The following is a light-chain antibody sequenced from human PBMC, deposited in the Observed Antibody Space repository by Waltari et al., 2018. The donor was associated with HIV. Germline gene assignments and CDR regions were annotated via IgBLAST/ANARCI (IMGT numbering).Light chain of an antibody. CDR2: KDS. CDR1: ALPQQY. Sequence: SYELTQPPSVSVSPGQTARITCSGDALPQQYAYWYQQKPGQAPVLVINKDSERPSGSPERFAGSSSGTTVTLSISGVQAEDEADYYCQSADSSGTYVVFGGGTKLTVL. J-gene: IGLJ2*01. V-gene: IGLV3-25*03. CDR3: QSADSSGTYVV.